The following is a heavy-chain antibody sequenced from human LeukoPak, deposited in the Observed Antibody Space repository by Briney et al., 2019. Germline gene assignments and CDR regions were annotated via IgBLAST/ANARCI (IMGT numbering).Heavy chain of an antibody. D-gene: IGHD3-10*01. V-gene: IGHV4-34*01. CDR1: GGSFSGYY. Sequence: PSETLSLTCAVYGGSFSGYYCSWIRQPPGKGLEWIGEINHSGSTNYNPSLKSRVTISVDTSKNQFSLKLSSVTAADTAVYYCARGRYYGSGSYYNGRYYYYGMDVWGQGTTVTVSS. J-gene: IGHJ6*02. CDR2: INHSGST. CDR3: ARGRYYGSGSYYNGRYYYYGMDV.